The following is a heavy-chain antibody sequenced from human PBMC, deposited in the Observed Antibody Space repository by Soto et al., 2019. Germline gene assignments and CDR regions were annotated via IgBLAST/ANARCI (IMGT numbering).Heavy chain of an antibody. V-gene: IGHV1-69*13. D-gene: IGHD3-10*01. J-gene: IGHJ4*02. CDR2: IIPIFGTA. CDR3: AREKRTYYYGSGSYNYFDY. CDR1: GGTFSSYA. Sequence: ASVKVSCKASGGTFSSYAISWVRQAPGQRLEWMGGIIPIFGTANYAQKFQGRVTITADESTSTAYMELSSLRSEDTAVYYCAREKRTYYYGSGSYNYFDYWGQGTLVTVSS.